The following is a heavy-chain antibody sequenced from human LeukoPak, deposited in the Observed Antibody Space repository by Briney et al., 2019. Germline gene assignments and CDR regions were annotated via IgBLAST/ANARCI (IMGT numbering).Heavy chain of an antibody. CDR2: IVSSGDT. Sequence: GGSLRLSCAASGFTFSSYAMSWVRQAPGKGLGWVSAIVSSGDTYYADSVKGRFTVSRDNSKNTLSLQLNRLRDEDTAVYYCAKDCRGGSFQGFDAFDIWGQGTIVTVSS. V-gene: IGHV3-23*01. J-gene: IGHJ3*02. CDR3: AKDCRGGSFQGFDAFDI. D-gene: IGHD2-15*01. CDR1: GFTFSSYA.